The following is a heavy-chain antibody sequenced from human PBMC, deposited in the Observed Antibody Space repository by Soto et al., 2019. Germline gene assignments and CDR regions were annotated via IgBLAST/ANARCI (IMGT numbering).Heavy chain of an antibody. Sequence: QVQLVQSGAEVKKPGSSVKVSCKASGGTFSSYTISWVRQAPGQGLEWMRRIIPILGIANYAQKFQGRVTITADKSTSTAYMELSSLRSEDTAVYYCARGLRYFDWLAEDYWGQGTLVTVSS. D-gene: IGHD3-9*01. CDR1: GGTFSSYT. CDR2: IIPILGIA. J-gene: IGHJ4*02. CDR3: ARGLRYFDWLAEDY. V-gene: IGHV1-69*02.